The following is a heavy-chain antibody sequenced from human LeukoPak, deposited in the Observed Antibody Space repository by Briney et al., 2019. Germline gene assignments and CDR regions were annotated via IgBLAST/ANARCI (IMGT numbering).Heavy chain of an antibody. CDR2: INPSGGGT. CDR1: GYTFTSYF. V-gene: IGHV1-46*01. CDR3: ARGPPQYAVDY. Sequence: ASVKVSCKASGYTFTSYFMHWVRQAPGQGLEWMGIINPSGGGTGYAQKFQGRVSMTRDTSTSTAYMELTTLRSDDTAVYYCARGPPQYAVDYWGQGTLVTVSS. J-gene: IGHJ4*02. D-gene: IGHD2-2*01.